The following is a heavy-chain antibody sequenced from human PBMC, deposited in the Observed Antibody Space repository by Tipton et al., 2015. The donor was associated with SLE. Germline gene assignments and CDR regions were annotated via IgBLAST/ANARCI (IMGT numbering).Heavy chain of an antibody. V-gene: IGHV4-31*11. Sequence: TLSLTCAVSGGSISSGGYSWSWIRQPPGKGLEWIGYIYYSGSTYYNPSLKSRVTISVDTSKNQFSLKLSSVTAADTAVYYCAREGGDDYGVYNWFDPWGQGTLVTVSS. CDR3: AREGGDDYGVYNWFDP. CDR1: GGSISSGGYS. J-gene: IGHJ5*02. D-gene: IGHD4-17*01. CDR2: IYYSGST.